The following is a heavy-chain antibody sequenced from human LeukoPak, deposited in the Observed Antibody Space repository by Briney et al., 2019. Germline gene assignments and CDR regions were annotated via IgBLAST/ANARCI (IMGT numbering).Heavy chain of an antibody. Sequence: KPGGSLRLSCAASGFTFSNAWMSWVRQAPGKGLEWVSSISSSSRYIYYADSMKGRFTISRDNAKNSLYLQMNSLRAEDTAMYYCARETYCTNTSCPIGDHFDYWGQGTLVTVSS. CDR2: ISSSSRYI. CDR1: GFTFSNAW. CDR3: ARETYCTNTSCPIGDHFDY. J-gene: IGHJ4*02. V-gene: IGHV3-21*01. D-gene: IGHD2-2*01.